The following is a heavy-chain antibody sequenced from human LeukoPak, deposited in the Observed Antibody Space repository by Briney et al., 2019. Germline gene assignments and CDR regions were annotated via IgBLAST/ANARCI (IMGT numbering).Heavy chain of an antibody. CDR3: ARASWLPQSRNYYYMDV. CDR2: IYYSGST. Sequence: PSETLSLTCTVTGGSISSYYWSWIRQPPGKGLEWIGYIYYSGSTNYNPALKRRVTISEDTSKTHSSLKLSSVTPADTAVYYCARASWLPQSRNYYYMDVWGKGTTVTISS. J-gene: IGHJ6*03. V-gene: IGHV4-59*01. D-gene: IGHD5-12*01. CDR1: GGSISSYY.